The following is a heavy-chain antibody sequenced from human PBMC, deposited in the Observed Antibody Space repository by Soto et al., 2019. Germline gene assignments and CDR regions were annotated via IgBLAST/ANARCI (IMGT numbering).Heavy chain of an antibody. V-gene: IGHV4-30-4*01. Sequence: PSETLSLTCTVSGGSISTGDYFWSWIRQPPGKGLEWSGYNYYTGSPFYNPSLRSRVTISGDTSKNEFSLKLSSVTAADTAVYSCARGRGSSWYFDYWGQGTLVTGSS. CDR3: ARGRGSSWYFDY. D-gene: IGHD6-13*01. CDR2: NYYTGSP. CDR1: GGSISTGDYF. J-gene: IGHJ4*02.